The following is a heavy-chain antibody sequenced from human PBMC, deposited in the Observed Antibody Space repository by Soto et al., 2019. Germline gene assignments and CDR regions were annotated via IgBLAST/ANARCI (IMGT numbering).Heavy chain of an antibody. CDR1: GFTFSSYG. D-gene: IGHD3-3*01. J-gene: IGHJ4*02. CDR2: ISYDGSNK. CDR3: AKDQLPPITYYDFWSGSDY. V-gene: IGHV3-30*18. Sequence: PGGSLRLSCAASGFTFSSYGMHWVRQAPGKGLEWVAVISYDGSNKYYADSVKGRFTISRDNSKNTLYLQMNSLRAEDTAVYYCAKDQLPPITYYDFWSGSDYWGQGTLVTGSS.